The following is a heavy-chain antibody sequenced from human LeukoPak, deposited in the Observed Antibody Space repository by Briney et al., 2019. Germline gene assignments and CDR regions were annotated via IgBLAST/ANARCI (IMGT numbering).Heavy chain of an antibody. V-gene: IGHV4-34*01. J-gene: IGHJ4*02. D-gene: IGHD3-16*02. CDR1: GGSFSGYY. CDR2: INHSGST. Sequence: PSETLSLTCAVYGGSFSGYYWSWIRQPPGKGLEWIGEINHSGSTNYNPSLKSRVTISVGTSTNQFSLKLSSVTAADTAVYYCAKRKTYYDYVWGSYRYMDPFDYWGQGTPVTVSS. CDR3: AKRKTYYDYVWGSYRYMDPFDY.